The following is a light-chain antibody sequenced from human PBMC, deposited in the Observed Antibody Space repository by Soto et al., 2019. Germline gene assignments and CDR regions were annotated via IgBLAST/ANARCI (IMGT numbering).Light chain of an antibody. J-gene: IGLJ1*01. CDR2: DVS. CDR3: SAYTSITYSYV. CDR1: SSDIGGYNY. Sequence: QSALTQPASVSGSPGQAITISCTGTSSDIGGYNYVAWYQQYPGKAPKLMIYDVSNRPSGVSNRLSGSKSGNTASLTISGLQPQDEADYHSSAYTSITYSYVFGTGTKVTVL. V-gene: IGLV2-14*01.